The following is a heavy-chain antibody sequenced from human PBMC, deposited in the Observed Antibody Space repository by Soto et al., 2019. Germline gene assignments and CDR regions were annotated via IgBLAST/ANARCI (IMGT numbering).Heavy chain of an antibody. CDR1: GGTFSSYA. V-gene: IGHV1-69*01. CDR3: ATLKRDYYDSSGNYDY. CDR2: IIPIFGTA. Sequence: QVQLVQSGAEVKKPGSSVKVSCKASGGTFSSYAISWVRQAPGQGLEWMGGIIPIFGTANYAQKFQGRVTITADESTSTAYMELSSLRSEDTAVYYCATLKRDYYDSSGNYDYWGQGTLVTVSS. D-gene: IGHD3-22*01. J-gene: IGHJ4*02.